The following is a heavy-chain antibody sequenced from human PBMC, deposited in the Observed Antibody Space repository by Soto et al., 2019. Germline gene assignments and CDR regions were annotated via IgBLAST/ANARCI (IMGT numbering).Heavy chain of an antibody. Sequence: GGSLRLSCAASGFTFSNAWMNWVRQAPGKGLEWVGRIKSKTDGGTTDYAAPVKGRFTISRDDSKNTLYLQMNSLKTEDTAVYYCTTEQDIVVVPAAPVYYYYGMDVWGQGTTVTVSS. J-gene: IGHJ6*02. CDR1: GFTFSNAW. D-gene: IGHD2-2*01. V-gene: IGHV3-15*07. CDR3: TTEQDIVVVPAAPVYYYYGMDV. CDR2: IKSKTDGGTT.